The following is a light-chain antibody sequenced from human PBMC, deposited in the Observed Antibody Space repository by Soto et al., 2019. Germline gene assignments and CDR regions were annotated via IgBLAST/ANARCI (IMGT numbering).Light chain of an antibody. J-gene: IGLJ2*01. CDR3: SSYTSSNTLL. V-gene: IGLV2-18*02. CDR1: SSDVGNYNR. Sequence: QSALTQPTSVSGSPGQSVTISCTGTSSDVGNYNRVSWYQQPPGTAPKLMIYEVTNRPSGVPDRFSGSKSGNTASLSISGLQAEDEADYYCSSYTSSNTLLFGGGTKVTVL. CDR2: EVT.